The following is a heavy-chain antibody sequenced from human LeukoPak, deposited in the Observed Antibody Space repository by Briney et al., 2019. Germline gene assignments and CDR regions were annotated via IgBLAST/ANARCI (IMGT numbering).Heavy chain of an antibody. D-gene: IGHD3-22*01. V-gene: IGHV3-23*01. CDR2: ISGSGGST. CDR1: GFIFSNYA. CDR3: AKDRMIVVEMANY. Sequence: PGGSLRLSCAASGFIFSNYAMSWVRQAPGKGLEWVSAISGSGGSTYYADSMKGRFTISRDNSKNTLYLQMNSLRAEDTALYYCAKDRMIVVEMANYWGPGTLVTVSS. J-gene: IGHJ4*02.